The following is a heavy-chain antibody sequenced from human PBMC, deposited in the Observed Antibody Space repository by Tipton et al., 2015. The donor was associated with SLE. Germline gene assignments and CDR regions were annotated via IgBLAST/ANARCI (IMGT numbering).Heavy chain of an antibody. CDR3: ARGESGDYHDAFDT. CDR1: GHSISSGYY. Sequence: GLVKPSETLSLICNVSGHSISSGYYWGWIRQFPGKGLEWIGSFYHSGSTYYNPSLKSRVTISVDTSKNQFSLKVNSVTAADTAVYYCARGESGDYHDAFDTWGQGTMVTVSS. J-gene: IGHJ3*02. D-gene: IGHD3-3*01. CDR2: FYHSGST. V-gene: IGHV4-38-2*02.